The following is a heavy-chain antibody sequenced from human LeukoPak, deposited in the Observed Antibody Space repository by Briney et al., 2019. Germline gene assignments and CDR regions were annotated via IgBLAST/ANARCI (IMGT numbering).Heavy chain of an antibody. J-gene: IGHJ4*02. Sequence: TSQTLSLTCTVSGGSISSGGYYWSWIRQHPGKGLEWIGYIYYSGSTYDNPSLKGRVTISVDTSKNQFSLKLSSVTAADTAVYYCARDYGDQSAPCFDYWGQGPLVTVSS. V-gene: IGHV4-31*03. D-gene: IGHD4-17*01. CDR3: ARDYGDQSAPCFDY. CDR2: IYYSGST. CDR1: GGSISSGGYY.